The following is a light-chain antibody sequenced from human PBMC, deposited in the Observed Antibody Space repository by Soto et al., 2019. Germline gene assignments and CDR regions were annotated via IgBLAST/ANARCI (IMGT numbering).Light chain of an antibody. V-gene: IGLV1-40*01. Sequence: QTVVTQPPSVSGAPGQRVTISCTGSSSNIGAGYGVHWYQQLPGTAPKLLMYGNSNRPSGVPDRFSGSKSGTSASLAITKLQAEDEADYYCQSYDSSLSVVFGGGTKVTVL. CDR2: GNS. CDR1: SSNIGAGYG. J-gene: IGLJ2*01. CDR3: QSYDSSLSVV.